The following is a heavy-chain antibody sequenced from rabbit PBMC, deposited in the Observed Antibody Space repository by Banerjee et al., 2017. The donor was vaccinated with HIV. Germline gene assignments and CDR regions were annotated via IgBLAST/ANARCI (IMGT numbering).Heavy chain of an antibody. CDR1: GFSLSSYW. J-gene: IGHJ4*01. V-gene: IGHV1S45*01. Sequence: QEQLEESGGGLVQPGGSLTLSCKASGFSLSSYWMSWVRQAPGKGLEWIACIWTGSSGSTNYASWAKGRFTISKTSSTTVTLQMTSLTAADTATYFCARYDSGGVYGLWGPGTLVTVS. CDR2: IWTGSSGST. CDR3: ARYDSGGVYGL. D-gene: IGHD2-1*01.